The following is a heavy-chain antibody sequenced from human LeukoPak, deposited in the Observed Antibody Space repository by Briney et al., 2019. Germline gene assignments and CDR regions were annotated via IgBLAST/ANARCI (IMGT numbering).Heavy chain of an antibody. CDR1: GFTLSNYM. V-gene: IGHV3-23*01. Sequence: PGGSLRLSCVASGFTLSNYMMSWVRHAPGKGLEWVSAISGSTVGTFYSDSVRGRFTISRDSPKNTLYLQMNSLRVEDTAVYYCTKDPLDYWGQGTLVTVSS. J-gene: IGHJ4*02. CDR3: TKDPLDY. CDR2: ISGSTVGT.